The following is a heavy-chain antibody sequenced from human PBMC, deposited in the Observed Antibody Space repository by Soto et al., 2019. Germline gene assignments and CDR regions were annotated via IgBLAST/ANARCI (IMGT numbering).Heavy chain of an antibody. CDR3: ARDLLYSGYDGDFDF. D-gene: IGHD5-12*01. Sequence: HPGGSLRLSCAASGFTFSSYWMHWVRQAPGKGLVWVSRINNDGSSTSYADSVKGRFTISRDNAKNTLYLQMNSLGVEDTAVYYCARDLLYSGYDGDFDFWGQGALVTVSS. CDR2: INNDGSST. CDR1: GFTFSSYW. V-gene: IGHV3-74*01. J-gene: IGHJ4*02.